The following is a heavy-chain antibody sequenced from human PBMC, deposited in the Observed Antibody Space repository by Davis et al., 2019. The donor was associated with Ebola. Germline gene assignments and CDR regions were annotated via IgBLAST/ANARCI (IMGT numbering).Heavy chain of an antibody. CDR3: ARATTVTRFDY. CDR2: IYYSGST. V-gene: IGHV4-59*01. D-gene: IGHD4-17*01. J-gene: IGHJ4*02. CDR1: GGSISSYY. Sequence: PSETLSLTCTVSGGSISSYYWSWIRQPPGKGLEWIGYIYYSGSTNYNPSLKSRVTISVNTSKNQFSLKLSSVTAADTAVYYCARATTVTRFDYWGQGTLVTVSS.